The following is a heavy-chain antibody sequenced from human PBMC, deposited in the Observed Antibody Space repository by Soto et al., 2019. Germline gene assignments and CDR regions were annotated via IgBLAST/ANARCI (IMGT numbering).Heavy chain of an antibody. V-gene: IGHV1-18*01. CDR1: GYSFTIYG. CDR2: ISTYDGNT. Sequence: QVQLVQSGAEVKKPGASVRVSCKASGYSFTIYGLTWVRQAPGQGPAWMGWISTYDGNTNYAQNFQGRVSMARDTSTSTDYMELRSLRSDDTAVYYCARDRGRSCIGGTCPFDYWGQGTLVTVSS. D-gene: IGHD2-15*01. J-gene: IGHJ4*02. CDR3: ARDRGRSCIGGTCPFDY.